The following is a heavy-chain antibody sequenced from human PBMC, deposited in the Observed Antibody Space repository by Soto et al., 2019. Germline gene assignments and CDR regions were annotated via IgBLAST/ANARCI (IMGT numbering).Heavy chain of an antibody. V-gene: IGHV4-39*01. J-gene: IGHJ4*02. CDR1: VGSISSSSYY. Sequence: PSETLSLTCTVSVGSISSSSYYWGWIRQPPGKGLEWIGSIYYSGSTYYNPSLKSRVTISVDTSKNQFSLKLSSVTAADTAVYYCARVAEYYYDSSGYYYDYWGQGTLVTVSS. CDR3: ARVAEYYYDSSGYYYDY. CDR2: IYYSGST. D-gene: IGHD3-22*01.